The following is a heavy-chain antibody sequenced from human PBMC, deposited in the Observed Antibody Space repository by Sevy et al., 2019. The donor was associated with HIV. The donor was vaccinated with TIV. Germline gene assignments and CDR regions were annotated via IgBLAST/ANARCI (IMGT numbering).Heavy chain of an antibody. V-gene: IGHV3-23*01. Sequence: GGSLRLSCAASGFTFVTYAMNWVRQAPGKGLEWVSGVSGSGATTLYADSVKGRFSISRDNSKNTLYLQINSLRAEDTAVYYCAKDVYDSSGYYPMGDFEIWGQGTMVTLSS. CDR2: VSGSGATT. CDR3: AKDVYDSSGYYPMGDFEI. J-gene: IGHJ3*02. D-gene: IGHD3-22*01. CDR1: GFTFVTYA.